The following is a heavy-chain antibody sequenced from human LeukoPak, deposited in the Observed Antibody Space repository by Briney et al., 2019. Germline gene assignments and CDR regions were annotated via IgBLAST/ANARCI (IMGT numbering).Heavy chain of an antibody. Sequence: GGSLRLSCAASGFTFSSYGMHWVRQAPGKGLEWVAVIWYDGSNKYYADSVKGRFTISRDNSKNTLYLQMNSLSAEDTAVYYCATAPYSSSWYDYYYGMDVWGKGTTVTVSS. D-gene: IGHD6-13*01. CDR3: ATAPYSSSWYDYYYGMDV. CDR1: GFTFSSYG. V-gene: IGHV3-33*01. J-gene: IGHJ6*04. CDR2: IWYDGSNK.